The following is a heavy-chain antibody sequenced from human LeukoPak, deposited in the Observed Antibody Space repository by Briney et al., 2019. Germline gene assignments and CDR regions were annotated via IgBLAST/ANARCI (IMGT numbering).Heavy chain of an antibody. Sequence: PGGSLRLSCAASGFTFSSYWMHWVRQAPGKGLEWVAVISYDGSNKYYADSVKGRFTISRDNSKNTLYLQMNSLRAEDTAVYYCARAYYYDSSGYPTGNWFDPWGQGTLVTVSS. D-gene: IGHD3-22*01. V-gene: IGHV3-30-3*01. CDR1: GFTFSSYW. CDR3: ARAYYYDSSGYPTGNWFDP. CDR2: ISYDGSNK. J-gene: IGHJ5*02.